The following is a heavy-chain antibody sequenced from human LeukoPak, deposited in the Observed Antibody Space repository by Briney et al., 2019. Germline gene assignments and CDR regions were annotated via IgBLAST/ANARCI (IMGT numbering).Heavy chain of an antibody. CDR2: IYYSGST. CDR1: GGSIRSYY. Sequence: SETLSLTCTVSGGSIRSYYWSWIRQPPGKGLEWIGYIYYSGSTNYNPSLKCRVTISVDTSKNQFSLKLNSVTAADTAVYYCARVPPRSSGWYFFDYWGQGTLVTVSS. J-gene: IGHJ4*02. V-gene: IGHV4-59*01. D-gene: IGHD6-19*01. CDR3: ARVPPRSSGWYFFDY.